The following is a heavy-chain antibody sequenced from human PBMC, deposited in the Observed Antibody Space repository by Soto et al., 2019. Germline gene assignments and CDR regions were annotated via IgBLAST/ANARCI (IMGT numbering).Heavy chain of an antibody. J-gene: IGHJ6*02. CDR3: ARDGAEELRFVEWLSRSYYYGMDV. D-gene: IGHD3-3*01. CDR2: LWYDGSNK. CDR1: GFTFSSYG. V-gene: IGHV3-33*01. Sequence: PGGSLRLSCAASGFTFSSYGMHWVRQAPGKGLERVAVLWYDGSNKYYADSVKGRFTISRDNSKNTLYLQMNSLRAEDTAVYYCARDGAEELRFVEWLSRSYYYGMDVWDQGTTVTVSS.